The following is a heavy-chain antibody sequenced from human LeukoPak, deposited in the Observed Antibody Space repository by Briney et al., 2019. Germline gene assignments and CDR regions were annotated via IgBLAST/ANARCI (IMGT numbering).Heavy chain of an antibody. Sequence: GGSLRLSCAASGFTFSSYAMSWVRQAPGKGLEYVSAISSNGGSTYYANSVKGRFTISRDNSKNTLYLQMGSLRAEDMAVYYCARGLELGYCSSTSCAPFDYWGQGTLVTVSS. D-gene: IGHD2-2*01. CDR2: ISSNGGST. J-gene: IGHJ4*02. CDR3: ARGLELGYCSSTSCAPFDY. CDR1: GFTFSSYA. V-gene: IGHV3-64*01.